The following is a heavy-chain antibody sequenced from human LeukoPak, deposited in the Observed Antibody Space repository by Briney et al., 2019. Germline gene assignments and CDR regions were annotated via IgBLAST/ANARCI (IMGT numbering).Heavy chain of an antibody. V-gene: IGHV3-7*01. D-gene: IGHD1-26*01. Sequence: PGGSLRLSCAASGFTLSSYWMTWVRQAPGKGLEWVANIKQDGSEKYYVDSVKGRFTISRDSAKNSLYLQMNSLRAEDTAVYYCARDRGWGLRFLDYWGQGTLVTVSS. CDR1: GFTLSSYW. CDR3: ARDRGWGLRFLDY. J-gene: IGHJ4*02. CDR2: IKQDGSEK.